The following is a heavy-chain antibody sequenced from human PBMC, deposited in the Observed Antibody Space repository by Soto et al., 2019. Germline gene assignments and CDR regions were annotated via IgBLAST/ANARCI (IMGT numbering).Heavy chain of an antibody. CDR1: GGTFSSFG. CDR3: AREASGSDF. V-gene: IGHV1-69*13. Sequence: ASVKVSCKASGGTFSSFGISWVRQAPGQGLEWMGGIIPVFGRPNYAQRFRGRLTITADESTNTSYMELIDLTSEDTAVYYCAREASGSDFWGQGTQVTVSS. J-gene: IGHJ1*01. CDR2: IIPVFGRP. D-gene: IGHD5-12*01.